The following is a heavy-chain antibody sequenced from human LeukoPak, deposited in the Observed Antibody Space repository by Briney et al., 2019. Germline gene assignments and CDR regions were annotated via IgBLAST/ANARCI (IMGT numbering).Heavy chain of an antibody. J-gene: IGHJ4*02. CDR2: ISSDGINN. D-gene: IGHD2-15*01. CDR3: ARADCSPAPCYVKDY. Sequence: GGSLRLSCAASGFTFSGHAMHWVRKAPVKGLEWVAVISSDGINNYYADSVKGRFTISRDNSKNTLYLQMNSLRPEDTAMYYCARADCSPAPCYVKDYWGQGTLVPVSS. CDR1: GFTFSGHA. V-gene: IGHV3-30*04.